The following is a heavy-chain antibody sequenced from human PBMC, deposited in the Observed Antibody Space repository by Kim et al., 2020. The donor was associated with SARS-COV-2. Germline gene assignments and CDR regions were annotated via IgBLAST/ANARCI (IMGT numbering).Heavy chain of an antibody. CDR3: ARPGYSHGSY. Sequence: GGSLRLSCAASGIPFSTYWMRWVRQAPGKGLEWVANIKQDGSERYYVDSVKGRFTVSTDNAKNSLYLQMNSLRDEDTAVYYCARPGYSHGSYWGQGTLVTVSS. CDR1: GIPFSTYW. J-gene: IGHJ4*02. CDR2: IKQDGSER. V-gene: IGHV3-7*01. D-gene: IGHD5-18*01.